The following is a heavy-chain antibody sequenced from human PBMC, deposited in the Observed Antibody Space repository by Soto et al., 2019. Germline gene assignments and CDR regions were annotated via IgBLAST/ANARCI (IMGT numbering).Heavy chain of an antibody. CDR3: AKDPYFYFWSSDSCTGYNYFLP. Sequence: GGSLRLSCAASGFTFRTYALSWVRHAPGKGLEWVSSISGSGDNTYYADSVKGRFTISRDNSKNTLYLQMNSLRADDTAVYYCAKDPYFYFWSSDSCTGYNYFLPWGEGILVTVP. J-gene: IGHJ5*02. V-gene: IGHV3-23*01. CDR1: GFTFRTYA. CDR2: ISGSGDNT. D-gene: IGHD3-3*01.